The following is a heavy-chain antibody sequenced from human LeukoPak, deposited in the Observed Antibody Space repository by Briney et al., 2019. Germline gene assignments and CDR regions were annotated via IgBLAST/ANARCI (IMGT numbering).Heavy chain of an antibody. CDR3: ARDYDPRYGMDV. CDR1: GFTFYSYA. Sequence: GGSLRLSCEASGFTFYSYAMNWVRQAPGKGLVWVSRINSDGSSTSYADSVKGRFTISRDNAKNTLYLQMNSLRAEDTAVYYCARDYDPRYGMDVWGQGTTVTVSS. V-gene: IGHV3-74*01. J-gene: IGHJ6*02. CDR2: INSDGSST. D-gene: IGHD5-12*01.